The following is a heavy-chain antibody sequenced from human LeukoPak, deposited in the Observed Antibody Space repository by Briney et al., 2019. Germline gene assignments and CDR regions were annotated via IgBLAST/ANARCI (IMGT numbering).Heavy chain of an antibody. Sequence: GGSLRLSCAASGFTFSSYAMHWVRQAPGKGLEWVAVISYDGSNKYYADSVKGRFTISRDNSKNTLYLQMNSLRAEGTAVYYCARGWDYDSGGILGDYWGQGTLVTVSS. CDR1: GFTFSSYA. CDR3: ARGWDYDSGGILGDY. V-gene: IGHV3-30-3*01. J-gene: IGHJ4*02. D-gene: IGHD3-22*01. CDR2: ISYDGSNK.